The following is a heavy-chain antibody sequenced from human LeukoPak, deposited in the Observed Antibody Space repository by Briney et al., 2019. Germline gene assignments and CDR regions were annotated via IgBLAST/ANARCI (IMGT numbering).Heavy chain of an antibody. CDR3: ARDLRVATIWGTHRDAFDI. J-gene: IGHJ3*02. CDR1: GFTFSSYA. CDR2: ISYDGSNK. V-gene: IGHV3-30-3*01. Sequence: QPGGSLRLSCAASGFTFSSYAMHWVRQAPGKGLEWVAVISYDGSNKYYADSVKGRFTISRDNSKNTLYLQMNSLRAEDTAVYYCARDLRVATIWGTHRDAFDIWGQGTMVTVSS. D-gene: IGHD5-12*01.